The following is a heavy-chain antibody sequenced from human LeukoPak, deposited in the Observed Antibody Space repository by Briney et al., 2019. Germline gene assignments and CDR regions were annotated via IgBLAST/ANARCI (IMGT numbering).Heavy chain of an antibody. J-gene: IGHJ3*02. Sequence: PGGSLRLSCTAAGFTFSSYAMSWVRKAPGKGLEWVSAISGSGGSTYSASSVKGRFTISSDNSKNTLYLQMNSLRAEDTAVYDCARGYCVWGSYRYDDAFDIWGQGTMVTVSS. V-gene: IGHV3-23*01. CDR3: ARGYCVWGSYRYDDAFDI. D-gene: IGHD3-16*02. CDR1: GFTFSSYA. CDR2: ISGSGGST.